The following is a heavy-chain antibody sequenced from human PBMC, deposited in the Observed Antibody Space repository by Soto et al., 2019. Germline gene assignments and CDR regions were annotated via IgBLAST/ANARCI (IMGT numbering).Heavy chain of an antibody. V-gene: IGHV1-3*01. Sequence: SVQFSCKPSGYTPSRYAMHLVRQAPGQGLELMGWINAGNGNTKCSQKFQCRVTITRDTSASTAYLGLSSLRAEDTAVYYCARVRDIAAAGTRYGKDGWGQGTKVAMSS. CDR3: ARVRDIAAAGTRYGKDG. CDR2: INAGNGNT. J-gene: IGHJ6*02. CDR1: GYTPSRYA. D-gene: IGHD6-13*01.